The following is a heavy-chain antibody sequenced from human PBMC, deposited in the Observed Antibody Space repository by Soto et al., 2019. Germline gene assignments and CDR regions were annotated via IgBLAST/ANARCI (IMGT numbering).Heavy chain of an antibody. CDR2: ISSSSSTI. J-gene: IGHJ6*03. Sequence: HPGGSLRLSCAASGFTFSSYSMNWVRQAPGKGLEWVSYISSSSSTIYYADSVKGRFTISRDNAKNSLYLQMNSLRAEDTAVYYCASDLGIVVVPADYMDVWGKGTTVTVSS. V-gene: IGHV3-48*01. D-gene: IGHD2-2*01. CDR1: GFTFSSYS. CDR3: ASDLGIVVVPADYMDV.